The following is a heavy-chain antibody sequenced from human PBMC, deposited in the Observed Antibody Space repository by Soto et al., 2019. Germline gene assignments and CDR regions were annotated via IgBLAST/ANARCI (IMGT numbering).Heavy chain of an antibody. CDR1: GYTFTSYY. CDR2: INPSGGST. J-gene: IGHJ2*01. Sequence: ASVKVSCKASGYTFTSYYMHWVRQAPGQGLEWMGIINPSGGSTSYAQKFQGRVTMTRDTSTSTVYMELSSLRSEDTAVYYCARVPSTRLGRSYWYFDLWGRGTLVTVSS. D-gene: IGHD3-16*01. CDR3: ARVPSTRLGRSYWYFDL. V-gene: IGHV1-46*01.